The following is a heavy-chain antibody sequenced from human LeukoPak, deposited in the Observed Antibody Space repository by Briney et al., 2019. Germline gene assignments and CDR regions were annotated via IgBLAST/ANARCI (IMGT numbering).Heavy chain of an antibody. CDR2: ISSSGSTI. Sequence: GGSLRLSCAASGFTFSSYEMNWVRQARGKGLEWVSYISSSGSTIYYADSVKGRFTISRDNAKNSLYLQMNSLRAEDTAVYYCAREGGEWELLRTFDYWGQGTLVTVSS. J-gene: IGHJ4*02. V-gene: IGHV3-48*03. CDR1: GFTFSSYE. CDR3: AREGGEWELLRTFDY. D-gene: IGHD1-26*01.